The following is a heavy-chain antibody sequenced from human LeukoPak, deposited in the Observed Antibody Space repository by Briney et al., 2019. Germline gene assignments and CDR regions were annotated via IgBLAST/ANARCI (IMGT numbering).Heavy chain of an antibody. CDR2: IYYSGST. J-gene: IGHJ4*02. V-gene: IGHV4-39*07. D-gene: IGHD3-9*01. Sequence: SETLSLTCTVSSDSISSSSYYWGWIRQPPGKGLEWIGTIYYSGSTYYNPSLKSRVTMSVDTSKNQFSLKLSSVTAADTAVYYCARSVLRYFDWLNSPFDYWGQGTLVTVSS. CDR3: ARSVLRYFDWLNSPFDY. CDR1: SDSISSSSYY.